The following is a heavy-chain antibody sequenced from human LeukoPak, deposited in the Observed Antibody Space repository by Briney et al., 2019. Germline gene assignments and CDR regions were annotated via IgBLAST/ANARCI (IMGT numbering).Heavy chain of an antibody. CDR1: GFTFSSYS. CDR2: ISSSSSYI. CDR3: ARDEANPYGSGSNLDY. V-gene: IGHV3-21*01. D-gene: IGHD3-10*01. Sequence: GGSLRLSCAASGFTFSSYSMNGVRQAPGKGLEWVSSISSSSSYIYYADSVKGRFTISRDNAKNSLYLQMNSLRAEDTAVYYCARDEANPYGSGSNLDYWGQGTLVTVSS. J-gene: IGHJ4*02.